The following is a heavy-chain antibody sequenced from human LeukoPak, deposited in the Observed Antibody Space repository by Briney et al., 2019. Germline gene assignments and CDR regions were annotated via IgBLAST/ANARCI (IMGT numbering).Heavy chain of an antibody. D-gene: IGHD4-23*01. CDR1: GYTFTSYD. V-gene: IGHV1-8*01. J-gene: IGHJ4*02. Sequence: VKVSCKASGYTFTSYDINWVRQATGQGLEWMGWMNPNSGNTNYAQKLQGRVTMTTDTSTSTAYMELRSLRSDDTAVYYCARGDYGGSFDYWGQGTLVTVSS. CDR2: MNPNSGNT. CDR3: ARGDYGGSFDY.